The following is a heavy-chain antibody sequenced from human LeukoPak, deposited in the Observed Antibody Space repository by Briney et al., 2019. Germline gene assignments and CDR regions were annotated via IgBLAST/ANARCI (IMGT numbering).Heavy chain of an antibody. CDR2: IYYSGST. V-gene: IGHV4-61*01. CDR3: ARDPSVVVAATPRYCYYYYGMDV. J-gene: IGHJ6*04. CDR1: GGSVSSGSYY. Sequence: PSETLSLTCTVSGGSVSSGSYYWSWIRQPPGKGLEWIGYIYYSGSTNYNPSLKSRVTISVDTSKNQFSLKLSSVTAADTAVYYCARDPSVVVAATPRYCYYYYGMDVWGKGTTVTVSS. D-gene: IGHD2-15*01.